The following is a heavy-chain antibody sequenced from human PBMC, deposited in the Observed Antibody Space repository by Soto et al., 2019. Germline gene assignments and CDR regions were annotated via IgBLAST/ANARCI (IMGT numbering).Heavy chain of an antibody. D-gene: IGHD3-10*01. J-gene: IGHJ4*02. CDR2: IYYSGST. V-gene: IGHV4-39*01. CDR3: ARHSYYGSGSPDY. CDR1: GGSISSSSYY. Sequence: ASETLSLTCTVSGGSISSSSYYWGWIRQPPGKGLEWIGSIYYSGSTYYNPSLKSRVTISVDTSKNQFSLKLNSVTAADTAVYYCARHSYYGSGSPDYWGQGTLVTVSS.